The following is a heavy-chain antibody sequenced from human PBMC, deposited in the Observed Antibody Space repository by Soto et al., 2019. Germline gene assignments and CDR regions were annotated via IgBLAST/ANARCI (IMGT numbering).Heavy chain of an antibody. D-gene: IGHD2-2*01. V-gene: IGHV3-23*01. J-gene: IGHJ4*02. CDR1: GFTFSSLA. CDR3: AKGFCSSTACSRGYFDY. CDR2: ISGSGGST. Sequence: LRLSCAASGFTFSSLAMIWVRQAPGKGLEWVSGISGSGGSTFHADSVRGRFTISRDNSKNTLYLQLNSLRAEETAVYYCAKGFCSSTACSRGYFDYWGQGTMVTVSS.